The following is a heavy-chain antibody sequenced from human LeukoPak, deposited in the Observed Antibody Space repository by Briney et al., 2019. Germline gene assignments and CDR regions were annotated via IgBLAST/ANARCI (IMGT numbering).Heavy chain of an antibody. CDR3: AYPDGFDY. V-gene: IGHV1-2*02. CDR1: AYTFTCYY. CDR2: MNSKCGGT. Sequence: GASVTVSFTSSAYTFTCYYLHWGRQAPGQGPERMGRMNSKCGGTSYAQKFQGRVTMTRDTYISTAYRELSVLTSDDTGVYYCAYPDGFDYWGQGTLVTVSS. J-gene: IGHJ4*02.